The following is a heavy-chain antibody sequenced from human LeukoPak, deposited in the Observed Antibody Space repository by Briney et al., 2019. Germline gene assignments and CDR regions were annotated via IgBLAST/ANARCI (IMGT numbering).Heavy chain of an antibody. D-gene: IGHD4-23*01. Sequence: PGGSLRLSCAASGFTFSTFDMSWVRQAPGKGLERVSVMSGSGATGTYYADSVKGRFTISRDNYKNTLFLEMNSLRAEDTALYYCAKGYYGGSASHFDSWGQGILVTVSS. J-gene: IGHJ4*02. V-gene: IGHV3-23*01. CDR2: MSGSGATGT. CDR1: GFTFSTFD. CDR3: AKGYYGGSASHFDS.